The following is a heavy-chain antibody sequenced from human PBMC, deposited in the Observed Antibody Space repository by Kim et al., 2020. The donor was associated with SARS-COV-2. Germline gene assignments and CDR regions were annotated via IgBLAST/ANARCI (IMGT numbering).Heavy chain of an antibody. Sequence: ASVKVSCKASGYIFTKYAMHWVRQAPGQGPEWMGWINVASGDAKYSHNFQDRVTITRDTSASTAYLELASLRFEDTAVYFCAKSPQYFTSCYADFWGPGTLATV. CDR1: GYIFTKYA. CDR3: AKSPQYFTSCYADF. D-gene: IGHD2-2*01. J-gene: IGHJ1*01. V-gene: IGHV1-3*01. CDR2: INVASGDA.